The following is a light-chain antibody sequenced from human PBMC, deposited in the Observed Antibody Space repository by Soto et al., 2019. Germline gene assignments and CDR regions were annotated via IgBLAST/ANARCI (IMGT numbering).Light chain of an antibody. Sequence: EIVLTQSPGTLSLSPGERATLSCRASQSVSGSYLAWYQQKPGQAPRLLIYGTSSRATGIPDRFSGSGSGTDFTLTISRLEPEDFAVYYCHEYGSSRTFGQRTKVDIK. CDR1: QSVSGSY. V-gene: IGKV3-20*01. CDR3: HEYGSSRT. J-gene: IGKJ1*01. CDR2: GTS.